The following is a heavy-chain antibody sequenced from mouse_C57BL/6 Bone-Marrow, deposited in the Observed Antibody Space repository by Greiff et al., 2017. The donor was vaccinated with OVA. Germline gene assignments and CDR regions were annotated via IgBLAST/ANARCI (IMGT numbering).Heavy chain of an antibody. CDR2: ISDGGSYT. D-gene: IGHD1-1*01. CDR1: GFTFSSYA. V-gene: IGHV5-4*01. J-gene: IGHJ3*01. CDR3: ARGPLLGFAY. Sequence: EVQRVESGGGLVKPGGSLKLSCAASGFTFSSYAMSWVRQTPEKRLEWVATISDGGSYTYYPDNVKGRFTISRDNAKNNLYLQMSHLKSEDTAMYYCARGPLLGFAYWGQGTLVTVSA.